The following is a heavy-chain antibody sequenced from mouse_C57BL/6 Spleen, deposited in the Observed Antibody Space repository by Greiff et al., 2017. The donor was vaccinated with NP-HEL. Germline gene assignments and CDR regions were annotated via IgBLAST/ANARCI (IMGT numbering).Heavy chain of an antibody. Sequence: QVQLQQSGPELVKPGASVKISCKASGYSFTSYYIHWVKQRPGQGLEWIGWIYPGSGNTKYNEKFKGKATLTADTSSSTAYMQLSSLTSEDSAVYYCARSKGDDYYDYWGQGTTLTVSS. V-gene: IGHV1-66*01. D-gene: IGHD2-3*01. CDR1: GYSFTSYY. CDR3: ARSKGDDYYDY. J-gene: IGHJ2*01. CDR2: IYPGSGNT.